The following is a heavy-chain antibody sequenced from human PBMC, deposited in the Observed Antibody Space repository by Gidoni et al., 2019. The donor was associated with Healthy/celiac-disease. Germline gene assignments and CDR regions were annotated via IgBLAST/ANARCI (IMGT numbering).Heavy chain of an antibody. V-gene: IGHV1-24*01. CDR3: ATASEWGGSGWTRFDY. D-gene: IGHD6-19*01. CDR2: FDPEDGET. J-gene: IGHJ4*02. Sequence: QVQLVQSGAEVKKPGASVKVSCKVSGYTLTELSMHWVRQAPGKGFEWMGGFDPEDGETIYAQKFQGRVTMTEDTSTDTAYMELSSLRSEDTAVYYCATASEWGGSGWTRFDYWGQGTLVTVSS. CDR1: GYTLTELS.